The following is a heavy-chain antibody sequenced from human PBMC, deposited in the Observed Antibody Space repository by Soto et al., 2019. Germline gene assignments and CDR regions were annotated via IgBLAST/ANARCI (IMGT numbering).Heavy chain of an antibody. CDR3: ARGGREFSGIVVVPAGY. D-gene: IGHD2-2*01. Sequence: QVQLVQSGAEVKKPGASVKVSCKASGYTFTSYAMHWVRQAPGQRLEWMGWINAGNGNTKYSQKFQGRVTITRDTSASTAYMELSSLRSEDTAVYYCARGGREFSGIVVVPAGYWGQGTLVTVSS. J-gene: IGHJ4*02. CDR1: GYTFTSYA. CDR2: INAGNGNT. V-gene: IGHV1-3*01.